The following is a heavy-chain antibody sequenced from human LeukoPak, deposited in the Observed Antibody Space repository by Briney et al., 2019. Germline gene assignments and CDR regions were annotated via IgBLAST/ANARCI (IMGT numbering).Heavy chain of an antibody. CDR3: ARSRVEMATSLLDY. V-gene: IGHV3-74*01. J-gene: IGHJ4*02. Sequence: PGGSLRHSCAASGSTFSNYWMHWVRQAPGKGLVWVSRINSDGSTTTYADSVKGRSTISRDNAKNTLYLQMNSLRAEDTAVYYCARSRVEMATSLLDYWGQGTLVTVSS. CDR1: GSTFSNYW. CDR2: INSDGSTT. D-gene: IGHD5-24*01.